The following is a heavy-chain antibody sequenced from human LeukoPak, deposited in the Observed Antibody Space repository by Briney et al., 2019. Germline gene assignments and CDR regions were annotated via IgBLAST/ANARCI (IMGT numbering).Heavy chain of an antibody. Sequence: GASVKVPCKASGYTFTSYYMHWVRQAPGQGLEWMGIINPSGGSTSYAQKFQGRVTMTRDMSTSTVYMELSSLRSEDTAVYYCARGGRITMIEGYYFDYWGQGTLVTVSS. J-gene: IGHJ4*02. V-gene: IGHV1-46*01. CDR3: ARGGRITMIEGYYFDY. CDR2: INPSGGST. D-gene: IGHD3-22*01. CDR1: GYTFTSYY.